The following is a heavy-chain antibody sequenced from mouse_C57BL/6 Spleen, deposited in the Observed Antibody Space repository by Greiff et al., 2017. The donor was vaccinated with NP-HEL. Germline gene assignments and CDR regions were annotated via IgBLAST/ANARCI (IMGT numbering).Heavy chain of an antibody. V-gene: IGHV1-64*01. J-gene: IGHJ3*01. CDR3: ARLTTVVATPFAY. CDR2: IHPNSGST. D-gene: IGHD1-1*01. Sequence: QVQLQQPGAELVKPGASVKLSCKASGYTFTSYWMHWVKQRPGQGLEWIGMIHPNSGSTNYNEKFKSKATLTVDKSSSTAYMQLSSLTSEDSAVYYCARLTTVVATPFAYWGRGTLVTVSA. CDR1: GYTFTSYW.